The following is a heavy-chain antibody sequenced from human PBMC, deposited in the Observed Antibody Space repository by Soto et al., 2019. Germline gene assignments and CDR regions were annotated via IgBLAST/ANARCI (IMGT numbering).Heavy chain of an antibody. CDR3: AKGADYGDYPSYYYYYMDV. J-gene: IGHJ6*03. CDR2: ISGSGGST. CDR1: GFTFSSYA. V-gene: IGHV3-23*01. Sequence: GGSLRLSCAASGFTFSSYAMSWVRQAPGKGLEWVSAISGSGGSTYYADSVKGRFTISRDNSKNTLYLQMNSLRAEDTAVYYCAKGADYGDYPSYYYYYMDVWGKGTTVTVSS. D-gene: IGHD4-17*01.